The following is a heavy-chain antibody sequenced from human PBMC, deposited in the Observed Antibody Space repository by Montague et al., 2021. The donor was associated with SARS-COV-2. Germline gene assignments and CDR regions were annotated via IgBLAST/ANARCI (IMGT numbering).Heavy chain of an antibody. CDR2: ISSSSSYK. CDR1: GFTFSSYS. Sequence: SLRLSCAASGFTFSSYSMNWVRQAPGKGLEWVSSISSSSSYKHYADSVKGRFTISRDNAKSSLYLQMNSLRAEDTAVYYCARDDYVWGSYRYGHYNWFDPWGQGTLVTVSS. V-gene: IGHV3-21*01. CDR3: ARDDYVWGSYRYGHYNWFDP. D-gene: IGHD3-16*02. J-gene: IGHJ5*02.